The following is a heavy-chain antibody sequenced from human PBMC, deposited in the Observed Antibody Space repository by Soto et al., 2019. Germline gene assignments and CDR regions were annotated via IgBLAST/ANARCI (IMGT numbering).Heavy chain of an antibody. Sequence: SETLSLTCTVSGASITTSYYWGLIRQPPGKGLEWIGDMYYSGSTYYNPSLKSRVTMSVDTSKNQFSLNLSSVTAADTAVYYCVRRSGGTYLTLGYWGQGTQVTVSS. D-gene: IGHD3-10*01. CDR3: VRRSGGTYLTLGY. CDR2: MYYSGST. CDR1: GASITTSYY. J-gene: IGHJ4*02. V-gene: IGHV4-39*01.